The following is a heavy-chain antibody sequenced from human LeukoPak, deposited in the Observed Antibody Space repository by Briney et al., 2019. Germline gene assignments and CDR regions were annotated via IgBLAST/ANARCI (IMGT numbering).Heavy chain of an antibody. J-gene: IGHJ3*02. D-gene: IGHD3-10*01. CDR2: IYSGGST. Sequence: GGSLRLSCAASGFTFRYYGMSWVRQAPGKGLEWVSVIYSGGSTYYADSVRGRFTISRDNSKNTLYLQMNSLRAEDTAVYYCAREGDTYYYGSGSYYPGAFDIWGQGTMVTVSS. CDR3: AREGDTYYYGSGSYYPGAFDI. V-gene: IGHV3-53*01. CDR1: GFTFRYYG.